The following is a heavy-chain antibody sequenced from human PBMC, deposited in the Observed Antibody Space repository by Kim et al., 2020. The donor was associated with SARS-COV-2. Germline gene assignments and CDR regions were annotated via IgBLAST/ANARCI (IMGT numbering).Heavy chain of an antibody. CDR1: GFTFSSYS. CDR3: ARRIAVAGTSSDHDAFDI. Sequence: GGSLRLSCAASGFTFSSYSMNWVRQAPGKGLEWVSSISSSSSYIYYADSVKGRFTISRDNAKNSLYLQMNSLRAEDTAVYYCARRIAVAGTSSDHDAFDIWGQGTMVTVSS. J-gene: IGHJ3*02. CDR2: ISSSSSYI. V-gene: IGHV3-21*01. D-gene: IGHD6-19*01.